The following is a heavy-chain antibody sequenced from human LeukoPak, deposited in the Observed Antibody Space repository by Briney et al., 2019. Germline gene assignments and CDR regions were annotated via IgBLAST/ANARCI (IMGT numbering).Heavy chain of an antibody. V-gene: IGHV1-2*02. CDR3: ARGVRIAARRSGDPTPYYFDY. CDR1: GYTFTGYY. J-gene: IGHJ4*02. Sequence: GASVKVSCKASGYTFTGYYMHWVRQAPGQGLEWMGWINPNSGGTNYAQKFQGRVTMTRDTSISTAYMELSRLRSDDTAVYYCARGVRIAARRSGDPTPYYFDYWGQGTLVTVSS. D-gene: IGHD6-6*01. CDR2: INPNSGGT.